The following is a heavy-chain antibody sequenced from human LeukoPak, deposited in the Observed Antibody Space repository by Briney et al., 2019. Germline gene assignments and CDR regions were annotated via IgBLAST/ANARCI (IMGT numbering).Heavy chain of an antibody. CDR3: ARERTMVRGANGMDV. Sequence: PGGSLRLSCAASGFTISSYWMNWVRQAPGKGLEWVANIKQDGSEKYYVDSVKGRFTISRDNAKNSLYLQMNSLRAEDTAVYYCARERTMVRGANGMDVWGQGTTVTVSS. D-gene: IGHD3-10*01. CDR2: IKQDGSEK. J-gene: IGHJ6*02. V-gene: IGHV3-7*01. CDR1: GFTISSYW.